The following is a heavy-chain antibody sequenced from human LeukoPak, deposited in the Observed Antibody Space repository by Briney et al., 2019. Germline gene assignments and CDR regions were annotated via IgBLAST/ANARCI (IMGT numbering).Heavy chain of an antibody. CDR1: GFTFSRYW. CDR2: IKEDGSEN. V-gene: IGHV3-7*01. Sequence: GGSLRLSCAASGFTFSRYWMTWVRQAPGKGLEWVANIKEDGSENSYVESVKGRFTISRDNAKNSLYLQLNSLRAEDTAVYFCARQRYSDYWGQGTLVSVSS. CDR3: ARQRYSDY. J-gene: IGHJ4*02. D-gene: IGHD1-1*01.